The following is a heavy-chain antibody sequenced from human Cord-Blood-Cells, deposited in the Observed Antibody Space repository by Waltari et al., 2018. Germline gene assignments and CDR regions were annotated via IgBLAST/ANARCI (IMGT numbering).Heavy chain of an antibody. Sequence: QVQLVQSGAEVKKPGASVKVSCKASGYTFTGYYMHLVRQAPGQGLEWMGWINPNSGGTNYAQKFQGRVTMTRDTSISTAYMELSRLRSDDTAVYYCARSRTYYDFWSGYGYWGQGTLVTVSS. D-gene: IGHD3-3*01. CDR3: ARSRTYYDFWSGYGY. V-gene: IGHV1-2*02. CDR1: GYTFTGYY. J-gene: IGHJ4*02. CDR2: INPNSGGT.